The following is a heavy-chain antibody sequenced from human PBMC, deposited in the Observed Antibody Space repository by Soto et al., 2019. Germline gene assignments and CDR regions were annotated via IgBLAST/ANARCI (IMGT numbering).Heavy chain of an antibody. Sequence: QVQLVESGGGVVQPGRSLRLSCAASGFTFSSYAMHWVRQAPGKGLEWVAVISYDGSNKYYADSVKGRFTISRDNSKNKLYLQRDSRRAVDTAVYYCARDGYSSGWFSYYYYGMDVWGQGTTVTVFS. CDR1: GFTFSSYA. J-gene: IGHJ6*02. V-gene: IGHV3-30-3*01. D-gene: IGHD6-19*01. CDR3: ARDGYSSGWFSYYYYGMDV. CDR2: ISYDGSNK.